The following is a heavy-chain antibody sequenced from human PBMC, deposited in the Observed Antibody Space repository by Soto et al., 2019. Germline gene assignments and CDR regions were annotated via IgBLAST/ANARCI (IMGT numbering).Heavy chain of an antibody. CDR3: ARDGAVAGDSNFDY. CDR1: GYTFTRYA. CDR2: INAGNGNT. Sequence: QVQLVHSGAEVKKPGASVKVSCKASGYTFTRYAMHWVRQAPGQRLEWMGWINAGNGNTKYSQKFQGRVTITTDTSASTAYRELSSLRSEDTAVYYCARDGAVAGDSNFDYWGQGTLVTVSS. V-gene: IGHV1-3*01. D-gene: IGHD6-19*01. J-gene: IGHJ4*02.